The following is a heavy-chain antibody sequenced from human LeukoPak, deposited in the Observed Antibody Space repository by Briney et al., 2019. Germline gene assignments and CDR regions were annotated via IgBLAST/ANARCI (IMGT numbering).Heavy chain of an antibody. J-gene: IGHJ3*02. CDR1: GDSVSSNSAA. V-gene: IGHV6-1*01. D-gene: IGHD6-13*01. CDR3: ARALQQQLDHDAFDI. CDR2: TYYRSKWYN. Sequence: SQTLSLTCAISGDSVSSNSAAWNWLRQSPSRGLEWLGRTYYRSKWYNDYAVSVKSQITINPDTSKNQFSLQLNSVTPEDTAVYYCARALQQQLDHDAFDIWGQGTMVTVSS.